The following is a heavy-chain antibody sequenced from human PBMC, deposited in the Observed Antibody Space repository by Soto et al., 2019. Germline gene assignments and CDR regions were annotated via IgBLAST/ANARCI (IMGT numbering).Heavy chain of an antibody. CDR3: ARLSGWLYYYMEV. CDR2: IKQDGSEK. CDR1: GFTFSSYW. V-gene: IGHV3-7*01. D-gene: IGHD6-19*01. Sequence: GGSLRLSCAASGFTFSSYWMSWVRQAPGKGLEWVANIKQDGSEKYYVDSVKGRFTISRDNAKNSLYLQMNSLRAEDTAVYYCARLSGWLYYYMEVWGKGTTVTVSS. J-gene: IGHJ6*03.